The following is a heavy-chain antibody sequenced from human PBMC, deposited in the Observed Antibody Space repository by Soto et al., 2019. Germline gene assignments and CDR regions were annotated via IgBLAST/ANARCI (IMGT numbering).Heavy chain of an antibody. Sequence: GGSLRLSCAASGFTFSSYSMNWVRQAPGKGLEWVSYISSSTIYYADSVKGRFTISRDNAKNSLYLQMNSLRDEDTAVYYCAREGVVNFVAFDIWGQGTMVTVSS. CDR2: ISSSTI. V-gene: IGHV3-48*02. J-gene: IGHJ3*02. CDR3: AREGVVNFVAFDI. D-gene: IGHD2-15*01. CDR1: GFTFSSYS.